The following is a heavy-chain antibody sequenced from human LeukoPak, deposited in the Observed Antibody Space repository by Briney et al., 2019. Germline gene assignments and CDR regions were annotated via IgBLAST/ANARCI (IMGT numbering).Heavy chain of an antibody. CDR3: AREVGGQIDY. Sequence: SETLSLTCTVSGGSISSYYWSWIRQPPGKGLEWIGYIYYSGSTNYNPSLKSRVTISVDTSKNQFSLKLSSVTAADTAVYYCAREVGGQIDYWGQGTLVTVSS. J-gene: IGHJ4*02. D-gene: IGHD1-26*01. V-gene: IGHV4-59*01. CDR1: GGSISSYY. CDR2: IYYSGST.